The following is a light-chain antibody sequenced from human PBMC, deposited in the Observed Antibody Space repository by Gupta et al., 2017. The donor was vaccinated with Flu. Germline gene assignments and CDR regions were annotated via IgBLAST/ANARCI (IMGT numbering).Light chain of an antibody. CDR1: QNSNNY. J-gene: IGKJ1*01. V-gene: IGKV1-39*01. Sequence: GDIVTITCRASQNSNNYLNWYHQKPGKAPKLLIYAASSLQSGVPSRFSGSGSGTDFTLTISSLQPEDFAIYYCQQCYSTPRTFGQGTKVEIK. CDR3: QQCYSTPRT. CDR2: AAS.